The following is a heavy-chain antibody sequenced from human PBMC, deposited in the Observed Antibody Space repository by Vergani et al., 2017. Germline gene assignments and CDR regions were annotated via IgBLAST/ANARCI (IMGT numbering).Heavy chain of an antibody. CDR3: AGRSGIVYDIFSGTQYFFDF. CDR1: GFSIDNGYY. V-gene: IGHV4-38-2*01. D-gene: IGHD3-9*01. CDR2: IYRTGRT. Sequence: QVQLQESGPGLVKPSETLSLTCAVSGFSIDNGYYWDWLRQPPGKGLEWIGSIYRTGRTHFNPSLKSRVTISVATSNNHFSLRLNSLTAADTAVYYCAGRSGIVYDIFSGTQYFFDFWGQGTLVTVSS. J-gene: IGHJ4*02.